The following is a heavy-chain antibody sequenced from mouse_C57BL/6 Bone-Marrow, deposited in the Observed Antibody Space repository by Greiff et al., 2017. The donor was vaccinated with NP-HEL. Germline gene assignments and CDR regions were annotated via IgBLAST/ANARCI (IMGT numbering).Heavy chain of an antibody. V-gene: IGHV1-54*01. CDR1: GYAFTNYL. CDR3: ARWGRGVFDY. Sequence: VQLQQSGAELVRPGTSVKVSCKASGYAFTNYLIEWVKQRPGQGLEWIGVINPGSGGTNYNEKFKGKATLTADKSSSTAYMQLSSLTSEDSAVYFCARWGRGVFDYWGQGTTLTVSS. CDR2: INPGSGGT. J-gene: IGHJ2*01.